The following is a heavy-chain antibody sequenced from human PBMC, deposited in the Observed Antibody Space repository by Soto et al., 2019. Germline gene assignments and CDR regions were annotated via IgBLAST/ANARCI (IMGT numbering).Heavy chain of an antibody. Sequence: QVQLVQSGAEVKKPGSSVKFSCKASGGTFGSYAFSWVRQATGQGLEWMGGIIPVSGAAHYAQKFQGRVTITADESTSTAYMELSSLSSQDTAVYYCATALGCRSTSCTLDYWGEGTRVIVSS. D-gene: IGHD2-2*01. CDR2: IIPVSGAA. CDR3: ATALGCRSTSCTLDY. J-gene: IGHJ4*02. CDR1: GGTFGSYA. V-gene: IGHV1-69*01.